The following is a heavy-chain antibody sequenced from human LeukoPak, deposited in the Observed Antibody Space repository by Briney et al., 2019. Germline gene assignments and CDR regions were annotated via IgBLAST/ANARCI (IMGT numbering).Heavy chain of an antibody. CDR2: IIPILGIA. CDR3: ARDVRPAHYYDSSGTVFDY. J-gene: IGHJ4*02. Sequence: SVKVSCKASGGTFSSYAISWVRQAPGHGLEWMGRIIPILGIANYAQQFQGRVTITADKSTSTAYMELSSLRSEDTAVYYCARDVRPAHYYDSSGTVFDYWGQGTLVTVSS. CDR1: GGTFSSYA. V-gene: IGHV1-69*04. D-gene: IGHD3-22*01.